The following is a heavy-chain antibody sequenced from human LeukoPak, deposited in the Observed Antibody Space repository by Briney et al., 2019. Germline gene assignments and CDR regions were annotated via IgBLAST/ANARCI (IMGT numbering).Heavy chain of an antibody. CDR2: ISGSGRAI. Sequence: GGSLRLSCAASGFTFSSSAMSWVRQAPGKGLEWVSYISGSGRAIFHADSVKGRFTISRDNAKDSLYLQMNSLTAEDTAVYYCARGPAARMDYWGQGTLVTVSS. V-gene: IGHV3-48*03. CDR3: ARGPAARMDY. D-gene: IGHD6-6*01. J-gene: IGHJ4*02. CDR1: GFTFSSSA.